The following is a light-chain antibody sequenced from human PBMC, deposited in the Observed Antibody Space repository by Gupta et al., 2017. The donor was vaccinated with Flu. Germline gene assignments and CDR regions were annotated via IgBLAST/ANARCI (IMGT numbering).Light chain of an antibody. V-gene: IGKV3-20*01. CDR1: QSVFGNY. J-gene: IGKJ1*01. CDR2: AAS. CDR3: HQYGGSPA. Sequence: VLTQSPGTVSLSPGERATLSCRASQSVFGNYLAWYQQKPGQAPRLLIYAASSRATGIPDRFGGSGSGTDFTLTISRLEPEDFAVYFCHQYGGSPAFGQGTRV.